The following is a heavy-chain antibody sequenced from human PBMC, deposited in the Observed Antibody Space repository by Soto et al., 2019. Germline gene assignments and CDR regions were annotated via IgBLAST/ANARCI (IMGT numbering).Heavy chain of an antibody. CDR3: ARERIGYSSPLGMDV. CDR2: INPNSGGT. D-gene: IGHD5-18*01. CDR1: GYTFTGYY. V-gene: IGHV1-2*04. J-gene: IGHJ6*02. Sequence: ASVKVSCKASGYTFTGYYMHWVRQAPGQGLEWMGWINPNSGGTNYAQKFQGWVTMTRNTSISTAYMELSRLRSDDTAVYYCARERIGYSSPLGMDVWGQGTTVTVSS.